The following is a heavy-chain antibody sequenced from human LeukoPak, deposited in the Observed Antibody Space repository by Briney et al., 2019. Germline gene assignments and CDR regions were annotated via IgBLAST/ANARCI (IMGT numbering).Heavy chain of an antibody. V-gene: IGHV3-23*01. CDR1: GFSFSSYA. Sequence: PGGSLRLSCGASGFSFSSYAMRWVRRAPGKGLEGVSSISGSSNTYYADSVKGRFTISRDNSKNTLYLQMNSLRAEDTAVYYCAKGESQPKYYFDYWGQGTLVTVSS. CDR2: ISGSSNT. CDR3: AKGESQPKYYFDY. J-gene: IGHJ4*02. D-gene: IGHD2-2*01.